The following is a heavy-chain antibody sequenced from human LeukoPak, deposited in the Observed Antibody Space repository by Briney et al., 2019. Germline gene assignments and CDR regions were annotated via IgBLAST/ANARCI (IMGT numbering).Heavy chain of an antibody. CDR2: ISAYNGNT. CDR3: ARDNKVDYDLWSGYSNGDYFDY. J-gene: IGHJ4*02. D-gene: IGHD3-3*01. V-gene: IGHV1-18*01. CDR1: GYTFTSYG. Sequence: ASVKVSCKASGYTFTSYGISWVRQAPGQGLEWMGWISAYNGNTNYAQKLQGRVTMTTDTSTSTAYMELRSLRSDDTAVYYCARDNKVDYDLWSGYSNGDYFDYWGQGTLVTVSS.